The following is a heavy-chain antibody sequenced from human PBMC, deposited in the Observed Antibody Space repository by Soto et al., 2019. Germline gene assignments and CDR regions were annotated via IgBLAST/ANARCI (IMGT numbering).Heavy chain of an antibody. CDR1: GGTFSSYA. CDR3: ARDRTMIETEFDP. J-gene: IGHJ5*02. V-gene: IGHV1-69*13. D-gene: IGHD3-22*01. Sequence: ASVTVSCKASGGTFSSYAISWVRQAPGQGLEWMGGIIPIFGTTNYAQKFQGRVTITADESTSTAYMELSSLRSEDTAVYYCARDRTMIETEFDPWGQGTLVTVSS. CDR2: IIPIFGTT.